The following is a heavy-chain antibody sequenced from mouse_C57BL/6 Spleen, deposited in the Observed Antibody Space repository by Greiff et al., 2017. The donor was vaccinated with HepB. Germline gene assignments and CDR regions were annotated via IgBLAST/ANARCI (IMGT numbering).Heavy chain of an antibody. CDR2: IDPSDSNT. CDR1: GYTFTSYW. D-gene: IGHD4-1*01. Sequence: VQLQQSGAELVRPGTSVKLSCKASGYTFTSYWMHWVKQRPGQGLEWIGVIDPSDSNTKYNQKFKGKATWTEDTSSSTAYMQLSSLTSEDSAVYYCARNELGRFAYWGQGTLVTVSA. J-gene: IGHJ3*01. CDR3: ARNELGRFAY. V-gene: IGHV1-59*01.